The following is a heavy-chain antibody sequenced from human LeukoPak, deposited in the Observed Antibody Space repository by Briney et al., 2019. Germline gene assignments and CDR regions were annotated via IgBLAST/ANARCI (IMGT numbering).Heavy chain of an antibody. CDR3: ARYNYPDSTGPFH. Sequence: GGSMSLSCAPSELTLGSYAVSWVRHAEGGGLEWVSGISPHAVNTHYAESVRGRFIISRDNSKNTLYLQMNSLRAGDTALYFCARYNYPDSTGPFHWGQGTLVTVSS. D-gene: IGHD3-22*01. V-gene: IGHV3-23*01. CDR1: ELTLGSYA. J-gene: IGHJ4*02. CDR2: ISPHAVNT.